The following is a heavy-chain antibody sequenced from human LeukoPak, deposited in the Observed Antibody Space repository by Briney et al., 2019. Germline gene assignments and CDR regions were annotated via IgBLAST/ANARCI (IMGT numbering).Heavy chain of an antibody. CDR2: ISSDVGST. CDR1: GFTFSNYS. J-gene: IGHJ4*02. V-gene: IGHV3-64*01. D-gene: IGHD6-25*01. CDR3: RRGGAAPAVDY. Sequence: GSLRLSRAPSGFTFSNYSMHWVRQAPGKGLEDVSAISSDVGSTYYANSVKGRFTISRDNSKNTLYLQMGRLRAEDMAVYFCRRGGAAPAVDYWGQGTLVTVSS.